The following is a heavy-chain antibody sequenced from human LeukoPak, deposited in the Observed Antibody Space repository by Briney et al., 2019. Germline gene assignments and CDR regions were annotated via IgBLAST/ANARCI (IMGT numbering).Heavy chain of an antibody. CDR1: GFTFSDYY. V-gene: IGHV3-11*01. CDR3: ARDTRMGYCSGGSCLDY. CDR2: ISSSGSTI. Sequence: PGGSLRLSCAASGFTFSDYYMSWIRQAPGKGLEWVPYISSSGSTIYYADSVKGRFTISRDNAKNSLYLQMNSLRAEDMAVYYCARDTRMGYCSGGSCLDYWGQGTLVTVSS. D-gene: IGHD2-15*01. J-gene: IGHJ4*02.